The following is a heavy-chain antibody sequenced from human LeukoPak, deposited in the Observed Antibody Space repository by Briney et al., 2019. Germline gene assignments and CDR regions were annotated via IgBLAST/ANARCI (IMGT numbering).Heavy chain of an antibody. CDR2: IYYSGST. V-gene: IGHV4-39*01. D-gene: IGHD3-3*01. CDR1: GGSISSSGYY. J-gene: IGHJ4*02. CDR3: ARHGHYEFWSGEDY. Sequence: SETLSLSCTVSGGSISSSGYYWGWIRQPPGKGLEWIGSIYYSGSTYYNPSLKSRVTVSVATSKNQFSLKLTSVTAADTAVYYCARHGHYEFWSGEDYWGQGTLVTVSS.